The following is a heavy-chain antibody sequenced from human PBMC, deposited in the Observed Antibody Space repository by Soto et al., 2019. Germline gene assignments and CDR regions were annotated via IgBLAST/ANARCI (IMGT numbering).Heavy chain of an antibody. V-gene: IGHV1-2*04. CDR3: ARADIVVVPAAIRPFYYYYGMDV. CDR2: INPNSGGT. D-gene: IGHD2-2*02. J-gene: IGHJ6*02. CDR1: GYTFTGYY. Sequence: GASVKVSCKASGYTFTGYYMHWVRQAPGQGLEWMGWINPNSGGTNYAQKFQGWVTMTRDTSISTAYMELSRLRSDDTAVYYCARADIVVVPAAIRPFYYYYGMDVWGQGTTVTVSS.